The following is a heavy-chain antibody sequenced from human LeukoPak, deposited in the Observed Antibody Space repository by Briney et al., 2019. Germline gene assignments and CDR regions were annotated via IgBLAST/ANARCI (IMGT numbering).Heavy chain of an antibody. Sequence: SETLSLTCTVSGGSISSSSYYWGWIRQPPGTGPDWIVSMYYSGSTFYNPSLKSRVTMSVDTSKNQFSLKLSSVTAADTAMYYCARDLYEGSSWYPSYYFDYWGQGTLVTVSS. CDR2: MYYSGST. D-gene: IGHD6-13*01. J-gene: IGHJ4*02. V-gene: IGHV4-39*07. CDR3: ARDLYEGSSWYPSYYFDY. CDR1: GGSISSSSYY.